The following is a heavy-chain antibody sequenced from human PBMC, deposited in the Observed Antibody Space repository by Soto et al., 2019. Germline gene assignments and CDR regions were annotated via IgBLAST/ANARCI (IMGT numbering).Heavy chain of an antibody. D-gene: IGHD3-3*01. J-gene: IGHJ6*02. V-gene: IGHV3-23*01. CDR3: AKGDVSWRSNYYGMDV. CDR1: GFTFSSYA. CDR2: ISGSGGST. Sequence: GGSLRLSCAASGFTFSSYAMSWVRQAPGKGLEWVSAISGSGGSTYYADSVKGRFTISRDNSKNTLYLQMNSLRAEDTAVYYCAKGDVSWRSNYYGMDVWGQGTTVTVSS.